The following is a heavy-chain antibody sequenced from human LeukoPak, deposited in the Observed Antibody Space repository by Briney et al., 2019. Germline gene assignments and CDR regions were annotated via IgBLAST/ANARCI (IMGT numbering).Heavy chain of an antibody. V-gene: IGHV3-7*01. Sequence: PGGSLRLSCAASGFTFSSYWMSWVRQAPGKGLEWVANIKQDGSEKNYVDSVKGRFTISRDNAKNSLYLQMNSLRAEDTAVYYCARDPGAFPYFFDYWGQGTLVTVSS. CDR3: ARDPGAFPYFFDY. CDR2: IKQDGSEK. CDR1: GFTFSSYW. D-gene: IGHD4/OR15-4a*01. J-gene: IGHJ4*02.